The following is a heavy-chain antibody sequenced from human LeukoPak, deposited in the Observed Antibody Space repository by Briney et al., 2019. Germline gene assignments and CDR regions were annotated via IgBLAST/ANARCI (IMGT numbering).Heavy chain of an antibody. D-gene: IGHD4-11*01. CDR1: GFTFSHYS. CDR2: ILYDGSKK. J-gene: IGHJ4*02. V-gene: IGHV3-30-3*01. Sequence: PGGSLRLSCVASGFTFSHYSLHWVRQAPGKGLERVTLILYDGSKKYYTDSVRGRFTISRDNSKNTLYLQMNSLRAEDTAVYYCARDLHNDYSNYVIGWYFDYWGQGTLVTVSS. CDR3: ARDLHNDYSNYVIGWYFDY.